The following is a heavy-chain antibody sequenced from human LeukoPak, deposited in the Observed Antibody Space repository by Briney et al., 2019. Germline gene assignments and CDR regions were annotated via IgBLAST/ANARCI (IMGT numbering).Heavy chain of an antibody. D-gene: IGHD3-22*01. CDR2: IYYDGSTK. CDR3: ASSHDSSGND. Sequence: GGSLRLSCAASGFSFSTSWMAWVRQAPGKGLEWVGNIYYDGSTKYYGDSVKGRFTISRDNAKNSLFLQMSSLREEDTAVYYCASSHDSSGNDWGQGTMVTVSS. J-gene: IGHJ4*02. V-gene: IGHV3-7*01. CDR1: GFSFSTSW.